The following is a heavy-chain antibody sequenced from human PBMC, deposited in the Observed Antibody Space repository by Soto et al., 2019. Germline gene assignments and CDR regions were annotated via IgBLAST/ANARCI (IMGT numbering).Heavy chain of an antibody. Sequence: GESLKISCQASGYSFTAYWVTWVRQMPGKGLEWMATIDPSDSYVDYSPSFRGHVTFSVDRSITTVYLQWNSLKASDSAMYFCTRRASSSFYHFDFWGQGALVTVSS. CDR3: TRRASSSFYHFDF. D-gene: IGHD2-2*01. J-gene: IGHJ4*02. V-gene: IGHV5-10-1*01. CDR2: IDPSDSYV. CDR1: GYSFTAYW.